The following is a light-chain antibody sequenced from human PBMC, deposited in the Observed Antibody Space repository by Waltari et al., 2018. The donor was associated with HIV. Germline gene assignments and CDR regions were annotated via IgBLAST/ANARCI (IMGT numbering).Light chain of an antibody. CDR3: AAWDDRLSGRL. CDR1: SPNVRNNY. CDR2: RNN. V-gene: IGLV1-47*01. Sequence: SVLAQPRSVFGTPGQRVNLSCSGSSPNVRNNYVSWYQQVPGVAPKLLIYRNNQRPSGVPDRFSGSKSGTSASLAISGLRTEDEAEYYCAAWDDRLSGRLFGGGTKVTVL. J-gene: IGLJ2*01.